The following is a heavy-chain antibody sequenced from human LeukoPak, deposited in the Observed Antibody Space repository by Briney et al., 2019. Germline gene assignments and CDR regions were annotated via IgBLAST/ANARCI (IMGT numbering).Heavy chain of an antibody. CDR3: ARGPPWDTAMDANWFDA. CDR1: GGSFSGYY. CDR2: INHSGST. Sequence: SETLSLTCAVYGGSFSGYYWSWIRQPPGKGLEWIGEINHSGSTNYNPSLKSRVTISVDTSKNQFSLKLSSVTAADTAVYYCARGPPWDTAMDANWFDAWGQGTLVTVSS. J-gene: IGHJ5*02. D-gene: IGHD5-18*01. V-gene: IGHV4-34*01.